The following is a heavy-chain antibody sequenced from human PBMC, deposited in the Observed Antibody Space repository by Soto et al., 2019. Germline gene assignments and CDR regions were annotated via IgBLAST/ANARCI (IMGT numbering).Heavy chain of an antibody. V-gene: IGHV3-30-3*01. J-gene: IGHJ4*02. D-gene: IGHD1-26*01. CDR1: GFTFSSYA. Sequence: QVRLVESGGGVVQPGRSLRLSCAASGFTFSSYAIHWVRQAPGKGLEWVAVISYDGSNKYYADSVKGRFTISRDNSKNTLYLQMNSLRAEDTAVYYCARCSVGSSHDYWGQGTLVTVSS. CDR2: ISYDGSNK. CDR3: ARCSVGSSHDY.